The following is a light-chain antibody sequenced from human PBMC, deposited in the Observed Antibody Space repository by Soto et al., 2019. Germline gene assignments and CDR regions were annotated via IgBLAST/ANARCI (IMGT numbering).Light chain of an antibody. V-gene: IGKV3-15*01. J-gene: IGKJ5*01. CDR2: GAS. CDR3: QQYNKWPQT. CDR1: QSVDNN. Sequence: EIVMTQSPATLSVSPGEGATLSCGASQSVDNNLAWYQQKPGQAPRLLIYGASTRATGIPAKFSGSGSGTEFTLTISSLQSEDFAVYYCQQYNKWPQTFGQGTRLEIK.